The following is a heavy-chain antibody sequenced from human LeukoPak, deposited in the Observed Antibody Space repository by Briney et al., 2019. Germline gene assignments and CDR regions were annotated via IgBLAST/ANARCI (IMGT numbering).Heavy chain of an antibody. CDR2: IKQDGSEK. CDR1: GFTLSSNW. J-gene: IGHJ4*02. D-gene: IGHD6-13*01. CDR3: ARGRYSSTWLDY. V-gene: IGHV3-7*01. Sequence: PGGSLGLSCAASGFTLSSNWMTWVRQAPGKGLEWVANIKQDGSEKYYVDSVKGRFTISRDNAKNSLYLQMNSLRAEDTAVYYCARGRYSSTWLDYWGQGTLVTVSS.